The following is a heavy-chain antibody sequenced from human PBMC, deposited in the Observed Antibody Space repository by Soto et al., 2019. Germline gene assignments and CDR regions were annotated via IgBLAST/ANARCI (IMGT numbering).Heavy chain of an antibody. CDR2: ISAYNGNT. CDR1: GYTFTSYG. J-gene: IGHJ6*03. Sequence: ASVKVSCKASGYTFTSYGISWVRQAPGQGLEWMGWISAYNGNTNYAQELQGRVAMTTDTSTSTAYMELRSLRSDDTAVYYCARDGEGTIFGVVKYYYYYMDVWGKGTTVTVSS. CDR3: ARDGEGTIFGVVKYYYYYMDV. V-gene: IGHV1-18*01. D-gene: IGHD3-3*01.